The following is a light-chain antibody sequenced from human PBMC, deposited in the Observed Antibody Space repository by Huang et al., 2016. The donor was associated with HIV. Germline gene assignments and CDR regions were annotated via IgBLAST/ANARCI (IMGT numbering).Light chain of an antibody. V-gene: IGKV3-15*01. CDR2: GAF. Sequence: DIVLTQSSATLSLSPGERATLSYRASQHISSNLAWYQQKPGQAPRLLIYGAFTRAAGFPARISGSGSETEFTHTISSLESEDFAVYYCQQYDNWPPMYTFGQGTKLEIK. CDR3: QQYDNWPPMYT. CDR1: QHISSN. J-gene: IGKJ2*01.